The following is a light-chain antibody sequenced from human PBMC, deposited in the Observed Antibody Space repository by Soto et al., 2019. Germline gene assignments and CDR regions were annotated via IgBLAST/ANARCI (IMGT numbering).Light chain of an antibody. Sequence: DIQMTQSPSSLSASVGDRVTITCRASQSIRSYLNWYQQKRGKAPKLLIYAASSLQGGVPSRFSGSGSGTDFTLTISSLQPEDIATYFCQQSYSTPPGDLNTSGQGTKVEIK. CDR2: AAS. J-gene: IGKJ2*01. CDR3: QQSYSTPPGDLNT. V-gene: IGKV1-39*01. CDR1: QSIRSY.